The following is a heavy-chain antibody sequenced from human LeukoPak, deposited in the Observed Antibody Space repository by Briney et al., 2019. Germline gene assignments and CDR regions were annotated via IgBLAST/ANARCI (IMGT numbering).Heavy chain of an antibody. V-gene: IGHV3-74*01. D-gene: IGHD3-22*01. CDR3: ARGGNIGYNYNAFDM. J-gene: IGHJ3*02. CDR1: GFAFSGYW. CDR2: ITGDGSST. Sequence: GGSLRLSCAASGFAFSGYWMHWVRQPPGKGLVWVSRITGDGSSTTYADSVKGRFTISRDNAKNSLNLQMNSLRAEDTAVYYCARGGNIGYNYNAFDMWGQGTMVTVSA.